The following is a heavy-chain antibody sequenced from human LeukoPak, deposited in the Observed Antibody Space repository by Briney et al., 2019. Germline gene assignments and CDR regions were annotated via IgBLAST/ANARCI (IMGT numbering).Heavy chain of an antibody. J-gene: IGHJ4*02. CDR2: MKEDGGEI. CDR3: VRDRGYSTFDY. CDR1: GFPFSNYW. Sequence: GGSLRLSCAGSGFPFSNYWMAWIRQAPGKGLEWVANMKEDGGEINYVDSVKGRFTISRDNAKNSLDLQMNSLRVDDTAVYYCVRDRGYSTFDYWGQGTLVIVSS. V-gene: IGHV3-7*01. D-gene: IGHD4-23*01.